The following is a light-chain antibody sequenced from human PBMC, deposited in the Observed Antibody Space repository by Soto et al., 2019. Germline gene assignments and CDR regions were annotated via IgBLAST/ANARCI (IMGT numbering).Light chain of an antibody. V-gene: IGKV3-11*01. Sequence: EIVLTQSPATLSLSPGERATLSCRASQSVSSYLAWYQQKPDQAPRLLIYDASNRATGIPDRFSGSGSGTDFTLTISSLEPEDFAVYYCQQRSNGPLTFGPGTKVDIK. CDR1: QSVSSY. J-gene: IGKJ3*01. CDR3: QQRSNGPLT. CDR2: DAS.